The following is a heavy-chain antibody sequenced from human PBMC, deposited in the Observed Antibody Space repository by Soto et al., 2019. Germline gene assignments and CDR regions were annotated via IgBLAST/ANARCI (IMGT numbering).Heavy chain of an antibody. V-gene: IGHV3-11*01. CDR1: GFTFSDYY. D-gene: IGHD2-2*01. CDR2: ISSSGSTI. Sequence: GGSLRLSCAASGFTFSDYYMSWIRQAPGKGLEWVSYISSSGSTIYYADSVKGRFTISRDNAKNSLYLQMNSLRAEDTAVYYCARTAVPAAHYYYYMDVWGKGTTVTVSS. J-gene: IGHJ6*03. CDR3: ARTAVPAAHYYYYMDV.